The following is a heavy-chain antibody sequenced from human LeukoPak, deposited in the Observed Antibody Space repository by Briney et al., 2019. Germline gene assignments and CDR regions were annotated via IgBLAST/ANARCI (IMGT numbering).Heavy chain of an antibody. V-gene: IGHV3-48*04. CDR1: GFTFSSYS. CDR3: AELGITMIGGV. J-gene: IGHJ6*04. CDR2: ISSGGSSI. D-gene: IGHD3-10*02. Sequence: PGGSLRLSCAASGFTFSSYSMNWVRQAPGKGLEWVSYISSGGSSIYYADSVKGRLTISRDNAKNSLYLQMNSLRAEDTAVYYCAELGITMIGGVWGKGTTVTISS.